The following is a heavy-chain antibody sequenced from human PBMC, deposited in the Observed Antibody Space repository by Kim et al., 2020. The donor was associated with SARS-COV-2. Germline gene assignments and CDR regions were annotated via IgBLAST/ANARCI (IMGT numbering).Heavy chain of an antibody. CDR2: VTYEGRNT. J-gene: IGHJ4*02. CDR3: VKEAPCTTIVVEYYFDY. CDR1: GFTFSNYG. Sequence: GGSLRLSCAASGFTFSNYGMHWVRQAPGKGLEWVGIVTYEGRNTYYAGSVEGRFTISRDNSKNTLYLHMNSLRTEDTAVYYCVKEAPCTTIVVEYYFDYWGQGTLVTVSS. V-gene: IGHV3-30*18. D-gene: IGHD3-22*01.